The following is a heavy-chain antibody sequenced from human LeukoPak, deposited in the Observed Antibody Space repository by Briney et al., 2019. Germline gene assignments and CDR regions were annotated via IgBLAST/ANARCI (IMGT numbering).Heavy chain of an antibody. Sequence: SETLSLTCTVSGGSISNYYWSWIRQTPGKGLEWIGYIHNSGSTKYNPSLKSPVSISVDTSKNQFSLKVNSVSAADTAVYYCARGGGWGNWNDAVDYWGQGTLVTVSS. CDR1: GGSISNYY. D-gene: IGHD1-1*01. CDR2: IHNSGST. V-gene: IGHV4-59*01. J-gene: IGHJ4*02. CDR3: ARGGGWGNWNDAVDY.